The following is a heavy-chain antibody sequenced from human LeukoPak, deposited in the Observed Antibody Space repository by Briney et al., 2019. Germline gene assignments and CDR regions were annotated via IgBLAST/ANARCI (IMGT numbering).Heavy chain of an antibody. J-gene: IGHJ1*01. CDR2: ISGSGGST. V-gene: IGHV3-23*01. CDR1: GFTFSSYA. Sequence: GGSLRLSCAASGFTFSSYAMSWVRQAPGKGLEWVPAISGSGGSTYYADSVKGRFTISRDNSKNTLYLQMNSLRAEDTAVYYCAKSDQLLVLAEYFQHWGQGTLVTVSS. CDR3: AKSDQLLVLAEYFQH. D-gene: IGHD2-2*01.